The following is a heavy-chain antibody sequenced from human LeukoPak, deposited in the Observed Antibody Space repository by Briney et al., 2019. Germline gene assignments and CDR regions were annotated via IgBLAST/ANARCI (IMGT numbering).Heavy chain of an antibody. J-gene: IGHJ4*02. CDR3: TRGAEVSGYPVFQH. CDR1: GFTFSDYY. D-gene: IGHD3-22*01. Sequence: PGGSLRLSCTASGFTFSDYYMNWVRQAPGEGLEWMSYIRNSGSATYYADSVEGRFTISRDNAKNSLYLQMNSLRPEDTAMYYCTRGAEVSGYPVFQHWGQGALVTVSS. CDR2: IRNSGSAT. V-gene: IGHV3-11*01.